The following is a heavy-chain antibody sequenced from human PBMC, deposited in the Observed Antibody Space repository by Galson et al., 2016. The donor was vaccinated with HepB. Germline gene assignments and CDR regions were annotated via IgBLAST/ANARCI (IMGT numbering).Heavy chain of an antibody. J-gene: IGHJ4*02. D-gene: IGHD3-16*01. Sequence: SLRLSCAASGFTFSRHAMHWVRQGPGKGLEWVSSISAGGDSTYYPDSVKGRFTISRDNSKNTLYLQMNSLRAEDTAVYYCAKVGGEFDYWGQGTLITVSS. CDR3: AKVGGEFDY. CDR1: GFTFSRHA. V-gene: IGHV3-23*01. CDR2: ISAGGDST.